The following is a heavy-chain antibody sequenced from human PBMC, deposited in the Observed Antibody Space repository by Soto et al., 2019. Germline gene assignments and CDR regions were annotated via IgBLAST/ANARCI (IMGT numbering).Heavy chain of an antibody. CDR2: ISSSSSYI. V-gene: IGHV3-21*01. D-gene: IGHD3-10*01. CDR3: LKVPGSTVVTPPYYYGMEV. CDR1: GFTVSSYS. Sequence: VRALRLSCAACGFTVSSYSMNWFRQATGKGLEWVSSISSSSSYIYYADSVKGRFTISRDNSKNTLYLQMNSLRAEDTAVYYCLKVPGSTVVTPPYYYGMEVWGQGTTVTVSS. J-gene: IGHJ6*02.